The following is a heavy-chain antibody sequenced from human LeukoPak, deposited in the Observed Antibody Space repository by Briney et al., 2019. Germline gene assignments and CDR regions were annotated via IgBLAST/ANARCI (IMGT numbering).Heavy chain of an antibody. V-gene: IGHV3-64*01. Sequence: GGSLRLSCAASGFTFYTYGMHWVCQAPGKGLEYVSGIGPDGGTTYYANSVKGRFTISRDNSKYMLYLQMGSLTADDMAVYYCARGAQLTDYWGQGTLVTVSS. CDR3: ARGAQLTDY. D-gene: IGHD6-13*01. CDR1: GFTFYTYG. CDR2: IGPDGGTT. J-gene: IGHJ4*02.